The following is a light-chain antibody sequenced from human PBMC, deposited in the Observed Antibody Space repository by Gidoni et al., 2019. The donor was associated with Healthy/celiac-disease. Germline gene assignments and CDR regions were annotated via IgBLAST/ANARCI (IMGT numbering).Light chain of an antibody. CDR2: DAS. J-gene: IGKJ4*01. CDR3: QQRSNWI. V-gene: IGKV3-11*01. Sequence: EIVLTQSPATQSLSPGERATLSCRASQSVSSYLAWYQQKPGQAPRRLIYDASNRATGIPARFSGSGSGTDFTLTSSSLEPEDFAVYSCQQRSNWIFGGGTKVEIK. CDR1: QSVSSY.